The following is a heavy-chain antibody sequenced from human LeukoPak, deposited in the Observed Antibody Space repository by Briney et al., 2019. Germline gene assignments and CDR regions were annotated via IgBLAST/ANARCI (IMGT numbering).Heavy chain of an antibody. CDR2: IGTTGDT. Sequence: GSLRLSCAASGFTFRTYDMHWVRQVSGEGLEWVATIGTTGDTYYAGSVKGRFTISSEDGKNSLFLQMNSLRAGDTAAYYCTRDIAGSGTAMDVWGKGTTVTVSS. D-gene: IGHD2-15*01. V-gene: IGHV3-13*01. J-gene: IGHJ6*03. CDR1: GFTFRTYD. CDR3: TRDIAGSGTAMDV.